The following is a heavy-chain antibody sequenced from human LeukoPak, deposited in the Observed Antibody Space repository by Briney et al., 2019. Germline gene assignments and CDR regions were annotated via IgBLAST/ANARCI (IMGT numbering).Heavy chain of an antibody. CDR1: GFTFGDYT. Sequence: QTGGSLRLSCTASGFTFGDYTISWVRQAPGKGLEWVGLIRSKAYGGTTEYAASVKGRFTISRDDSKSIAYLQMHSLKIEDTAVYYCTRDEDGQYNPWGQGTLVTVSS. D-gene: IGHD1-1*01. J-gene: IGHJ5*02. V-gene: IGHV3-49*04. CDR3: TRDEDGQYNP. CDR2: IRSKAYGGTT.